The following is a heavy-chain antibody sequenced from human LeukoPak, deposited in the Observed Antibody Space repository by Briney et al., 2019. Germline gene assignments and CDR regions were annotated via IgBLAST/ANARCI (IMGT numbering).Heavy chain of an antibody. D-gene: IGHD2-15*01. V-gene: IGHV7-4-1*02. Sequence: EASVKVSCKFSGYTFTSYAMNWVRQAPGQGLEWMGWISTNTGNPTYAQGFTGRFVFSLDTSVSTAYLRISSLKAEDTAVYYCARKSVAATPRDIVYQYSYMDVWGKGTTVTVSS. J-gene: IGHJ6*03. CDR1: GYTFTSYA. CDR3: ARKSVAATPRDIVYQYSYMDV. CDR2: ISTNTGNP.